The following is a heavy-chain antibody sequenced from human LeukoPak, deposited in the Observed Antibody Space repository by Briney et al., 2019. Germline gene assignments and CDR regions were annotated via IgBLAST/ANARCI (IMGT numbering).Heavy chain of an antibody. CDR3: AKYAVGETFFGDY. J-gene: IGHJ4*02. CDR2: LSAGGDRT. CDR1: GFIFDTYA. Sequence: GGSLRLSCTASGFIFDTYAMRWVRQAPGKGLEWVSGLSAGGDRTYYADSVRGRFTTSRDNSKNTLFLQMNSLRAEDAGVYYCAKYAVGETFFGDYWGQGTLVTVSA. D-gene: IGHD3-3*01. V-gene: IGHV3-23*01.